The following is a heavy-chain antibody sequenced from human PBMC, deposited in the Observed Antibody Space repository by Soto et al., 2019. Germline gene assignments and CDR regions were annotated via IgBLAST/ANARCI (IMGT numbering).Heavy chain of an antibody. Sequence: GASVKVSCKASGYTFTSYGISWVRQAPGQGLEWMGWISAYNGNTNYAQKLQGRVTMTTDTSTSTAYMELRSLRSDDTAVYYCARLIAARPPRDYYYYMDVWGKGTTVTVSS. CDR2: ISAYNGNT. CDR3: ARLIAARPPRDYYYYMDV. J-gene: IGHJ6*03. V-gene: IGHV1-18*01. D-gene: IGHD6-6*01. CDR1: GYTFTSYG.